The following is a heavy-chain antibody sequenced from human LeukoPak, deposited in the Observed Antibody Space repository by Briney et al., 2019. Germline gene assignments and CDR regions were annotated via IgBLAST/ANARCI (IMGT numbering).Heavy chain of an antibody. CDR3: ATKGPRRGYFDY. V-gene: IGHV4-61*01. J-gene: IGHJ4*02. Sequence: SETLSLTCTVSGGSVSSDSYYWSWIRQPPGKGLEWIGYIYYTGSTNYNPSLKSRVTISVDMSKNQFSLKLTSVTAADTAVYYCATKGPRRGYFDYWGQGTLVAVSS. CDR1: GGSVSSDSYY. CDR2: IYYTGST.